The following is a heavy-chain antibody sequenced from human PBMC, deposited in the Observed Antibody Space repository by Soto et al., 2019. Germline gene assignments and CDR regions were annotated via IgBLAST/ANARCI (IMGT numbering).Heavy chain of an antibody. CDR3: VRATYFSDSSGYTRCLDY. Sequence: GGALRLTCAGSGFTFSDHYIDWVRQAPGKCLEWVGRSRDKPQGYSTAYAASVKGRFTTSRDESKNSAYLQMNSLKTEDTAVYYCVRATYFSDSSGYTRCLDYWGQGTLVTVSS. V-gene: IGHV3-72*01. D-gene: IGHD3-22*01. CDR2: SRDKPQGYST. CDR1: GFTFSDHY. J-gene: IGHJ4*02.